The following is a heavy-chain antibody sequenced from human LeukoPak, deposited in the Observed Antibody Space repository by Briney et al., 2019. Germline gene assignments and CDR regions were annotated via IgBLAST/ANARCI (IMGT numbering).Heavy chain of an antibody. D-gene: IGHD3-3*01. CDR2: INHSGST. CDR3: ARIRTIGNWFDP. V-gene: IGHV4-34*01. Sequence: PSETLSLTCAVYGGSFSGYYWSWIRQPPGKGLEWIGEINHSGSTNYNPSLKSRVTISVDTSKNQFSLKLSSVTAADTAVYYCARIRTIGNWFDPWGQGTLVTVSS. J-gene: IGHJ5*02. CDR1: GGSFSGYY.